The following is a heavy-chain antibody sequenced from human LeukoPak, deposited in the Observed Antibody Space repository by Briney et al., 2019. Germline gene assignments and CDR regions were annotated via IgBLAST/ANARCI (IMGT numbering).Heavy chain of an antibody. D-gene: IGHD2-2*01. CDR3: AREGQLLLAGYYAMDV. V-gene: IGHV3-11*01. CDR2: ISSSGTII. J-gene: IGHJ6*02. Sequence: KTGGSLRLSCAGSGFSFTEYYMTWIRQTPGKGLEWLSHISSSGTIIYYADSVKGRFTISRDNAKNSLFLQMNSLRAEDTAVYFCAREGQLLLAGYYAMDVWGQGTTVTVTS. CDR1: GFSFTEYY.